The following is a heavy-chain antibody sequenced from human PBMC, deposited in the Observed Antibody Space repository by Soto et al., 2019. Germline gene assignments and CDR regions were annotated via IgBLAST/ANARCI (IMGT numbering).Heavy chain of an antibody. D-gene: IGHD6-13*01. J-gene: IGHJ4*02. CDR1: GGSISSSNW. Sequence: SETLSLTCAVSGGSISSSNWWSWARQPPGKGLEWIGEIYHSGSTNYNPSLKSRVTISVDKSKNQFSLKLSSVTAADTAVYYCARGVAAAYRLGYAFDYWGQGTLVTVSS. CDR3: ARGVAAAYRLGYAFDY. CDR2: IYHSGST. V-gene: IGHV4-4*02.